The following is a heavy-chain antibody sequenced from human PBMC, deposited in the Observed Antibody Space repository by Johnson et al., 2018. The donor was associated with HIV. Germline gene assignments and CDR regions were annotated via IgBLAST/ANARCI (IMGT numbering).Heavy chain of an antibody. CDR1: GFTFSSYG. Sequence: QVQLVESGGGVVQPGGSLRLSCAASGFTFSSYGMHWVRQAPGKGLGWVAFIRYDGSNKYYADSVKGRFTISRDNSKNTLYLQMNNLRAEDTAVYYCAKDRITYYYDSSGYYSREPDAFDIWGQGTMVTVSS. V-gene: IGHV3-30*02. CDR2: IRYDGSNK. D-gene: IGHD3-22*01. J-gene: IGHJ3*02. CDR3: AKDRITYYYDSSGYYSREPDAFDI.